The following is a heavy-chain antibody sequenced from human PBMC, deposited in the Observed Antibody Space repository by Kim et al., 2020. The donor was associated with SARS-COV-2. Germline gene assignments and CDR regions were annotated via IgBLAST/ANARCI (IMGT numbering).Heavy chain of an antibody. J-gene: IGHJ4*02. D-gene: IGHD6-13*01. CDR2: MFHSGTT. Sequence: SETLSLTCAVSGVSITSATWWTWVRQPPGKGLEWIGEMFHSGTTNYNPSLKSRVTISVDKSKNHFSLNLNSVTAADTAVYYCSVISSWYRLDYWGQGTL. CDR1: GVSITSATW. V-gene: IGHV4-4*02. CDR3: SVISSWYRLDY.